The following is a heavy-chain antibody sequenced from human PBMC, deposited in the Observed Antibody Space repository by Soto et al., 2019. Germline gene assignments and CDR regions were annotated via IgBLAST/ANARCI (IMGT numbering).Heavy chain of an antibody. Sequence: GASVKVSCKASGYSFSSYGIVWVRPAPGQGLEWMGWIRPYNGDTNSAQKFQGRVTLTTDTSTSTAYMELRSLRYDDTAVYYCARRAEDHYFYYMGVWGKGTTVTVSS. J-gene: IGHJ6*03. CDR2: IRPYNGDT. V-gene: IGHV1-18*01. D-gene: IGHD1-26*01. CDR3: ARRAEDHYFYYMGV. CDR1: GYSFSSYG.